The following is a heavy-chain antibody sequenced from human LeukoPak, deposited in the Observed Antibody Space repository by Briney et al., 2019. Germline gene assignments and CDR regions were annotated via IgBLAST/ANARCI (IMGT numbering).Heavy chain of an antibody. V-gene: IGHV4-61*02. CDR1: GGSISSGSYY. CDR2: IYTSGST. CDR3: ASQWTIFDAFDI. J-gene: IGHJ3*02. Sequence: SETLSLTCTVSGGSISSGSYYWSWIRQPAGKGLEWIGRIYTSGSTNYNPSLKSRVTISVDTSKNQFSLKLSSVTAADMAVYYCASQWTIFDAFDIWGQGTMVTVSS. D-gene: IGHD2-8*01.